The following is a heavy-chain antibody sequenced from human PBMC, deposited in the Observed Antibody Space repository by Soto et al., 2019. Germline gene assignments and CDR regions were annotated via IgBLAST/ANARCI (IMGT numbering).Heavy chain of an antibody. D-gene: IGHD3-10*01. CDR3: AKDSSDGSAPMDV. CDR1: GVTFSSYA. CDR2: ISGSGGST. J-gene: IGHJ6*02. Sequence: EGSLRLSCAASGVTFSSYAMSWVRQAPGKGLEWVSAISGSGGSTYYADSVKGRFTISRHNSKNTRYLQMNSLRAEDTAVYYCAKDSSDGSAPMDVLGQGTTVTVSS. V-gene: IGHV3-23*01.